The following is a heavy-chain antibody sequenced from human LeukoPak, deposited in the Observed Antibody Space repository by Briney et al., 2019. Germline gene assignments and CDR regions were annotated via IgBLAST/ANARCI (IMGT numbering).Heavy chain of an antibody. V-gene: IGHV3-33*06. CDR2: ISYDGKNI. Sequence: PGGSLRLSCAASGFSFSSYGFHWARQAPGRGLEWVSPISYDGKNIHYADSVKGRFTISRDNSRNTVYLQMNSLRVEDTAVYYCAKTYSRESGYDFFFHYWGQGTRVTVSS. CDR3: AKTYSRESGYDFFFHY. CDR1: GFSFSSYG. D-gene: IGHD5-12*01. J-gene: IGHJ4*02.